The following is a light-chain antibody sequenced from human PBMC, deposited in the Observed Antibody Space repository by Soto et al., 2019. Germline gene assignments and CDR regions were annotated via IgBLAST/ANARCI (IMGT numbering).Light chain of an antibody. CDR1: QSVSSN. V-gene: IGKV3-15*01. CDR3: QQYDKWHPVT. J-gene: IGKJ4*01. Sequence: IVLTQSPGTLSLSPVERATLSCSAGQSVSSNLAWYQQKPVQAPRLLIYGASTRATGIPASFSGSGSATEFTLTISSLQSEDFGVYYCQQYDKWHPVTFGGGTKVDIK. CDR2: GAS.